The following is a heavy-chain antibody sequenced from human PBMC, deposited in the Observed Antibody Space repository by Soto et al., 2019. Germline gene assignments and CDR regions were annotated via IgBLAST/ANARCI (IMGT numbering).Heavy chain of an antibody. CDR3: ARDLVRGDRRYGMDV. CDR2: INAGNGNT. D-gene: IGHD3-10*01. CDR1: GYTFTSYA. Sequence: GASVKVSCKASGYTFTSYAMHWVRQAPGQRLEWMGWINAGNGNTKYSQKFQGRVTITRDTSASTAYMELSSLRSEDTAVYYCARDLVRGDRRYGMDVWGQGTTVTVSS. V-gene: IGHV1-3*01. J-gene: IGHJ6*02.